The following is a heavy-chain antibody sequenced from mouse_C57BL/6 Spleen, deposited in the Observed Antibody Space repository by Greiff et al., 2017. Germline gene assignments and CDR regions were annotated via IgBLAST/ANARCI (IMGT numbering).Heavy chain of an antibody. D-gene: IGHD1-1*01. CDR2: INPNYGTT. V-gene: IGHV1-39*01. Sequence: EVKLMESGPELVKPGASVKISCKASGYSFTDYNMNWVKQSNGKSLEWIGVINPNYGTTSYNQKFKGKATLTVDQSSSTAYMQLNSLTSEDSAVYYCARFFITTVVEGYFDVWGTGTTVTVSS. CDR3: ARFFITTVVEGYFDV. CDR1: GYSFTDYN. J-gene: IGHJ1*03.